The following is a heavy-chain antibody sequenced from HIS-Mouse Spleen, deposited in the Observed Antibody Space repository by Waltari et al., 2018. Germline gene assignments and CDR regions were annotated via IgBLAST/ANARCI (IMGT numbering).Heavy chain of an antibody. Sequence: QLQLQESGPGLVKPSETLSLPCTVSGGSLTSSSYYWAWLRPPPGKGLEWIGSIYYSGSTYYNPSLKSRVTISVDTSKNQFSLKLSSVTAADTAVYYCATFIAAAGTGHNWFDPWGQGTLVTVSS. CDR1: GGSLTSSSYY. J-gene: IGHJ5*02. V-gene: IGHV4-39*07. CDR2: IYYSGST. CDR3: ATFIAAAGTGHNWFDP. D-gene: IGHD6-13*01.